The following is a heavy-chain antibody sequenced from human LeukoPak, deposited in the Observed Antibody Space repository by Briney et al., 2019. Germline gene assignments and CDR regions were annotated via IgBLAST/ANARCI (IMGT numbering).Heavy chain of an antibody. CDR3: ARSLSSVSWFDP. J-gene: IGHJ5*02. V-gene: IGHV5-51*01. D-gene: IGHD5/OR15-5a*01. Sequence: GESLKISCKGSGYRFSSYWIGWVRQMPGKGLEWMGIIYPGDSDTRYSPSFQGQVTISADNSISTAYLQWSSLKASDTAIYYCARSLSSVSWFDPWGQGTLVTVSS. CDR1: GYRFSSYW. CDR2: IYPGDSDT.